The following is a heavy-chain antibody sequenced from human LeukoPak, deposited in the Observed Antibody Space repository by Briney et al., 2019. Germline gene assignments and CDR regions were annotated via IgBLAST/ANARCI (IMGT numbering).Heavy chain of an antibody. CDR1: GFTFSSYG. CDR2: IWYDGSNK. J-gene: IGHJ4*02. V-gene: IGHV3-33*01. D-gene: IGHD2-15*01. Sequence: PGGFLRLSCAASGFTFSSYGMQWVRQAPGKGLEWVAVIWYDGSNKYYADSVKGRFTISRDNSKNTLYLQMNSLRAEDTAVYYCARDLGYCSGGSCLSLDYWGQGTLVTVSS. CDR3: ARDLGYCSGGSCLSLDY.